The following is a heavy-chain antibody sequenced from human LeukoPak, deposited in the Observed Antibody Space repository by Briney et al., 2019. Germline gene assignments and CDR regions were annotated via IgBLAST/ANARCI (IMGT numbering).Heavy chain of an antibody. CDR3: AKPRGLAVVGAHFDY. V-gene: IGHV3-23*01. Sequence: PGGSLRLSCAASGFTFSTYAMSWVRQAPGKGLEWVSTISGHGGTTYYADSVKGRFTISRDNSKNTLYLQMNSLRAEDTAVYYCAKPRGLAVVGAHFDYWGQGTLVTVSS. CDR2: ISGHGGTT. CDR1: GFTFSTYA. D-gene: IGHD1-26*01. J-gene: IGHJ4*02.